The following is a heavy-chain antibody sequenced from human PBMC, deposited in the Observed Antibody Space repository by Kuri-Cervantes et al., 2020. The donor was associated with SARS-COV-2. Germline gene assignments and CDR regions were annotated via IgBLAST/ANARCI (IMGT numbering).Heavy chain of an antibody. Sequence: GGSLRLSCAASGFTFSDYYMSWIRQAPGKGLEWVSYISSSSSTIYYADSVKGRFTISRDNAKNSLYLQMNSLRAEDTAVYYCAVIQNSGSYSTRSSYFDYWGQGTLVTVSS. CDR1: GFTFSDYY. CDR3: AVIQNSGSYSTRSSYFDY. CDR2: ISSSSSTI. D-gene: IGHD1-26*01. V-gene: IGHV3-11*01. J-gene: IGHJ4*02.